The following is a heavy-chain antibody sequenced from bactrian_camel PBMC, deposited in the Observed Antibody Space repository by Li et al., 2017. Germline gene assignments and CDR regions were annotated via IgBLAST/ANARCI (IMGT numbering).Heavy chain of an antibody. CDR3: AARGLGADCSGPRRSSAEYVY. CDR2: IDNDVNRP. Sequence: HVQLVESGGSSVQAGGSLRLSCVASGYALTKYYMGWYRQQPGQERERDAVIDNDVNRPTYADSVKGRFTISQGNAENTLYLQMNSLKSEDTAMYFCAARGLGADCSGPRRSSAEYVYWGQGTQVTVS. D-gene: IGHD3*01. CDR1: GYALTKYY. V-gene: IGHV3S1*01. J-gene: IGHJ4*01.